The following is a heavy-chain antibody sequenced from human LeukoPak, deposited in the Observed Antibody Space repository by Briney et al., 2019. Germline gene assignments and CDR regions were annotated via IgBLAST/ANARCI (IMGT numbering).Heavy chain of an antibody. CDR2: IYYSGST. CDR1: GDSISSYY. Sequence: ASETLSLTCTVSGDSISSYYWSWIRQPPGKGLEWIGYIYYSGSTYYNPSLKSRVTISVDTSKNQFSLKLSSVTAADTAVYYCAREGVVVPAVDYWGQGTLVTVSS. J-gene: IGHJ4*02. D-gene: IGHD2-2*01. V-gene: IGHV4-59*12. CDR3: AREGVVVPAVDY.